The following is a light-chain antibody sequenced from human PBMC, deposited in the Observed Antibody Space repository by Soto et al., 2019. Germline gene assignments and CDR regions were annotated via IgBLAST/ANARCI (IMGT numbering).Light chain of an antibody. Sequence: QSALTQPASVSGSPGQSITISCTGTSSDVGGYNYVSWYQQHPGKAPKLIIYDVSNRPSGVSNRFSCSKSGNTASLTVSGLQAEDEADYYCSSYTSSSTEVVFGGGTKLTVL. CDR2: DVS. CDR3: SSYTSSSTEVV. J-gene: IGLJ2*01. V-gene: IGLV2-14*01. CDR1: SSDVGGYNY.